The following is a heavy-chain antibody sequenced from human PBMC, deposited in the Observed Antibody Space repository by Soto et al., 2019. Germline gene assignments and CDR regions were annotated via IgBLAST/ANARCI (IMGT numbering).Heavy chain of an antibody. V-gene: IGHV1-18*01. CDR1: GYTFTSYG. J-gene: IGHJ4*02. CDR3: ARGFFIVGATGGAY. CDR2: ISAYNGNT. D-gene: IGHD1-26*01. Sequence: GASVKVSCKASGYTFTSYGISWVRQAPGQGLEWMGWISAYNGNTNYAQKLQGRVTMTTDTSTSTAYMELRSLRSDDTAVYYWARGFFIVGATGGAYWGKGPRVTVPS.